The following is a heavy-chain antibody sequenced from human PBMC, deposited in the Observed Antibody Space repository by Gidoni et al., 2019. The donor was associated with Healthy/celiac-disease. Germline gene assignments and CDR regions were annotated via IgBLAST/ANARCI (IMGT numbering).Heavy chain of an antibody. J-gene: IGHJ4*02. Sequence: EVQLVESGGGLVKPGGSLRLSCAASGFTFSSYSMNWVRQAPGKGLEWVSSISSSSSYIYYADSVKGRFTISRDNAKNSLYLQMNSLRAEDTAVYYCARQHSSGWYGRGDYFDYWGQGTLVTVSS. D-gene: IGHD6-19*01. CDR3: ARQHSSGWYGRGDYFDY. V-gene: IGHV3-21*01. CDR1: GFTFSSYS. CDR2: ISSSSSYI.